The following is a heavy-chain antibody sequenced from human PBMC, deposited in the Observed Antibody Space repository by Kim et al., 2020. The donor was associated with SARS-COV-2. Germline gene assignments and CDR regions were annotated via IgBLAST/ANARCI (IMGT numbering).Heavy chain of an antibody. V-gene: IGHV1-3*01. CDR1: GYTFTSYA. CDR3: ARDLVLRYFDWLLYRGALGY. D-gene: IGHD3-9*01. CDR2: INAGNGNT. J-gene: IGHJ4*02. Sequence: ASVKVSCKASGYTFTSYAMHWVRQAPGQRLEWMGWINAGNGNTKYSQKFQGRVTITRDTSASTAYMELSSLRSEDTAVYYCARDLVLRYFDWLLYRGALGYWGQGTLVTVSS.